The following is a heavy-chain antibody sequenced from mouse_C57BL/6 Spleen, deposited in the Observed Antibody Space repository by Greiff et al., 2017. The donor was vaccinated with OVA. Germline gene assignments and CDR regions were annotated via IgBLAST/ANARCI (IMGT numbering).Heavy chain of an antibody. CDR1: GYTFTDYY. CDR3: ARRYYGSNGFAY. V-gene: IGHV1-26*01. J-gene: IGHJ3*01. CDR2: INPNNGGT. Sequence: VQLQQSGPELVKPGASVKISCKASGYTFTDYYMNWVKQSHGKSLEWIGDINPNNGGTSYNQKFKGKATLTVDKSSSTAYMELRSLTSEDSAVYCCARRYYGSNGFAYWGQGTLVTVSA. D-gene: IGHD1-1*01.